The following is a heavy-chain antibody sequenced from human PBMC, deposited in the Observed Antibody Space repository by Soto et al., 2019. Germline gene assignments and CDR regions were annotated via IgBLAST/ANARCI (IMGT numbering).Heavy chain of an antibody. J-gene: IGHJ5*02. V-gene: IGHV6-1*01. Sequence: SQTLSLTCAISGDSVSSNTAAWNWIRQSPSRGLEWLGRTYYKSKRYNDYAVSVKSRITINPDTSKNQFSLQLNSVTPEDTAVYYCVRERKYQLLSWYWFVQWGQGTVVTVS. CDR2: TYYKSKRYN. CDR1: GDSVSSNTAA. D-gene: IGHD2-2*01. CDR3: VRERKYQLLSWYWFVQ.